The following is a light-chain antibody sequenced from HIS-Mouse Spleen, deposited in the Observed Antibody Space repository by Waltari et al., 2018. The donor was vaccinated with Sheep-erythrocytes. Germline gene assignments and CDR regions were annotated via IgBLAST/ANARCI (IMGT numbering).Light chain of an antibody. Sequence: QSVLTQQPSASGTPGQRVTISCSGSSSNIGSNSVNWYQQLPGTAPKLLIHSNHQRPSGVPDRFSGSKSGTSASLTISGLQAEDEADYYCAAWDDSLNGVVFGGGTKLTVL. CDR2: SNH. J-gene: IGLJ2*01. CDR1: SSNIGSNS. CDR3: AAWDDSLNGVV. V-gene: IGLV1-44*01.